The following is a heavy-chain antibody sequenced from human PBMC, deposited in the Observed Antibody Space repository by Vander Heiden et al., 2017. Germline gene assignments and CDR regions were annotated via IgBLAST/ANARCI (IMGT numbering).Heavy chain of an antibody. CDR3: VRGLYDSSGYYHVDY. CDR1: GGSISSGNYY. D-gene: IGHD3-22*01. CDR2: IYYSGGT. J-gene: IGHJ4*02. V-gene: IGHV4-30-4*01. Sequence: QVQLQESGPRLVKPSQTLSLTFTVSGGSISSGNYYWSWIRQSPGKGLEWIGYIYYSGGTYYNPSLESRLTISVDTSKNQFSLRLSSVTAADTAVYYCVRGLYDSSGYYHVDYWGQGTLVTVSS.